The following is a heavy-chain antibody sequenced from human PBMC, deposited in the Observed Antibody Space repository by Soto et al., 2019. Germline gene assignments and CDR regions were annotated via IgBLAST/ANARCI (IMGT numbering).Heavy chain of an antibody. CDR1: GFTFSSYW. D-gene: IGHD6-13*01. J-gene: IGHJ6*02. CDR3: ARDHGYSGTSHYYFYGMDV. V-gene: IGHV3-7*03. Sequence: PGGSLRLSCAASGFTFSSYWMNWVRQAPGKWLEWVANIKQGGSEKYYVDSVEGRFTISRDNAKNSLFLQMNSLRAEDTAVYYCARDHGYSGTSHYYFYGMDVWGQGXTVTVSS. CDR2: IKQGGSEK.